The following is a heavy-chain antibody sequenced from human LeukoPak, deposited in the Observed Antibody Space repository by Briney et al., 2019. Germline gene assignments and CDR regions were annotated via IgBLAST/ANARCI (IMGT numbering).Heavy chain of an antibody. CDR2: IYYSGST. CDR1: GGSISSSSYY. CDR3: AIDTAMVTNYGMDV. J-gene: IGHJ6*02. Sequence: SGTLSLTCTVSGGSISSSSYYWGWIRQPPGKGLEWIGSIYYSGSTYYNPSLKSRVTISVDTSKNQFSLKLSSVTAADTAVYYCAIDTAMVTNYGMDVWGQGTTVTVSS. V-gene: IGHV4-39*07. D-gene: IGHD5-18*01.